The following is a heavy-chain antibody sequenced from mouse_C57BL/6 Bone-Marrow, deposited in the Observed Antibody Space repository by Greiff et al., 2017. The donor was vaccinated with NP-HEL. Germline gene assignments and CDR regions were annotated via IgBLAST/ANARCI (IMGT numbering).Heavy chain of an antibody. Sequence: QVQLQQPGAELVMPGASVKLSCKASGYTFTSYWMHWVKQRPGQGLEWIGEIDPSDSYTNYNQKFKGKATLTVDKSSSTAYMQLSSLTSEDSAVYYCARFCFDKWGQGTTPTVSS. J-gene: IGHJ2*01. CDR1: GYTFTSYW. CDR3: ARFCFDK. V-gene: IGHV1-69*01. CDR2: IDPSDSYT.